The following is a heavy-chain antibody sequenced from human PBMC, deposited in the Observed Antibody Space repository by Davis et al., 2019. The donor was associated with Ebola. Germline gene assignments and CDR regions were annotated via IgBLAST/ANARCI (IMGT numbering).Heavy chain of an antibody. CDR2: NNAGNGNR. V-gene: IGHV1-3*01. Sequence: ASVTVSCKASGSTFPSYGIHWLRQAPGQGLEWMGWNNAGNGNRQYAQKFQCRVTITRDTSANTAYVEVSSLRSEDTAVFYCVGERPGTGIYDYWGQGTLVTVSS. D-gene: IGHD7-27*01. CDR1: GSTFPSYG. CDR3: VGERPGTGIYDY. J-gene: IGHJ4*02.